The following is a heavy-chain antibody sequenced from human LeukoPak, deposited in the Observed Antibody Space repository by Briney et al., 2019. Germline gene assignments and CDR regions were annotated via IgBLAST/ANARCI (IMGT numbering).Heavy chain of an antibody. CDR2: VNSDGSST. CDR1: GFIFSNYW. J-gene: IGHJ3*02. V-gene: IGHV3-74*01. D-gene: IGHD6-13*01. CDR3: ASPGDIIAAAGRGAFDI. Sequence: GGSLRLSCAASGFIFSNYWMHWVRQAPGKGLVWVSRVNSDGSSTSYVDSVKGRFTISRDNAKNTLYLQMNSLRAEDTAVYYCASPGDIIAAAGRGAFDIWGQGTMVTVSS.